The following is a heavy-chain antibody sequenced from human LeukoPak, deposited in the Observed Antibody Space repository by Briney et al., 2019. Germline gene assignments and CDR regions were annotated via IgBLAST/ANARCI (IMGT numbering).Heavy chain of an antibody. Sequence: GGSVSLSCAACGFTFSSYSMHWVRQAPGKGLEYVSAISSNGGSTYYANSVKGRLTTSRDNSKNTLYLQMGSLRAEDMAVYYCARDRGRGYSYGLISDYWGQGTLVTVSS. CDR2: ISSNGGST. D-gene: IGHD5-18*01. CDR1: GFTFSSYS. V-gene: IGHV3-64*01. J-gene: IGHJ4*02. CDR3: ARDRGRGYSYGLISDY.